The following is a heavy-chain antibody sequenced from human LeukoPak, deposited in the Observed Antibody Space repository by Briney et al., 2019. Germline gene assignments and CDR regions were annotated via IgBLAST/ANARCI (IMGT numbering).Heavy chain of an antibody. CDR1: GYIFTRYY. D-gene: IGHD5/OR15-5a*01. CDR3: ARALGPASTKPHGY. J-gene: IGHJ4*02. CDR2: INPSGGSA. Sequence: VTVSCKASGYIFTRYYIHWVRQAPGQGVEGMGMINPSGGSATYAQKFPVRVTMTRDMSTTTVYMDLSSLRSEDTAVYYCARALGPASTKPHGYWGQGTLVTVSS. V-gene: IGHV1-46*01.